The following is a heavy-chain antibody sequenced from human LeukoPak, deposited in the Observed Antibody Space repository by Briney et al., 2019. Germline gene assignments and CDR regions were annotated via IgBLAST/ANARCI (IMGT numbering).Heavy chain of an antibody. J-gene: IGHJ6*02. CDR2: INPSGGST. D-gene: IGHD3-3*01. V-gene: IGHV1-46*01. CDR1: GYTFTSYY. Sequence: ASVKVSCKASGYTFTSYYMHWVRQAPGQGLEWMGIINPSGGSTSYAQKFQGRVTMTRDTSTSTVYMELSSLRSEDTAVYYCAREPILRFLEWPPPAPCYYYYGMDVWGQGTTVTVSS. CDR3: AREPILRFLEWPPPAPCYYYYGMDV.